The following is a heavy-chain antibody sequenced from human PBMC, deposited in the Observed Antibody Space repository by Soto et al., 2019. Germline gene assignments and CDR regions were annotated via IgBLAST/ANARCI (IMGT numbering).Heavy chain of an antibody. CDR1: GFTFINYW. J-gene: IGHJ2*01. Sequence: GGSLRLSCAASGFTFINYWMSWGRQAPGKGLEWVANIKQDGSEKNYKDSVKGRLTISRDNAKNSLSLQLNSLRAEDTAVYYCARRATTSAGYFDLWGRGTLVTVSS. CDR2: IKQDGSEK. CDR3: ARRATTSAGYFDL. D-gene: IGHD1-26*01. V-gene: IGHV3-7*01.